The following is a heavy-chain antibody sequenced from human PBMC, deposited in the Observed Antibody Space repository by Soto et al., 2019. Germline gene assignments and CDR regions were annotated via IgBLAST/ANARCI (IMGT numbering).Heavy chain of an antibody. V-gene: IGHV3-9*01. CDR2: IIWNSGSI. Sequence: GGSLRLSCAASGFTFDDYAMHWVRQVPGKGLEWVSGIIWNSGSIGYGDSVKGRFAISRDNAKNSLHLQMNSLSAEDTAFYYCVKDESINWYSGHFRHWGQGTLVTVSS. D-gene: IGHD6-13*01. CDR3: VKDESINWYSGHFRH. J-gene: IGHJ1*01. CDR1: GFTFDDYA.